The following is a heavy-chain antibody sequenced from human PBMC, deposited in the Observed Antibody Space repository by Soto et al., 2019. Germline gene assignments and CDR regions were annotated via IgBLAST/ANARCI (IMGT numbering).Heavy chain of an antibody. Sequence: SETLSLTCTVSGGYISSDDYSWSWIRQSPGRGLEWMGYIHSSGSIYYNPSLKSRATMSIDTARNQFSLKVSSVTVADTAVYYWARDLDGLHDDNSGPYPRPGWGQGTLVT. CDR1: GGYISSDDYS. D-gene: IGHD3-22*01. CDR2: IHSSGSI. V-gene: IGHV4-30-4*01. J-gene: IGHJ1*01. CDR3: ARDLDGLHDDNSGPYPRPG.